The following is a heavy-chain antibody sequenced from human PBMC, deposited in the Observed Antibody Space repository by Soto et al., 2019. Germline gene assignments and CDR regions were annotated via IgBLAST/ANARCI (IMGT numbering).Heavy chain of an antibody. CDR2: FDPEDGET. CDR1: GYTLTELS. D-gene: IGHD6-13*01. J-gene: IGHJ6*03. CDR3: ARNKAAPLGYYYYCMDV. Sequence: ASVKVSCKVSGYTLTELSMHWVRQAPGKGLEWMGGFDPEDGETIYAQKFQGRVTMTEDTSTDTAYMELSSLRSDDTAVYYCARNKAAPLGYYYYCMDVWGKGTTVTVSS. V-gene: IGHV1-24*01.